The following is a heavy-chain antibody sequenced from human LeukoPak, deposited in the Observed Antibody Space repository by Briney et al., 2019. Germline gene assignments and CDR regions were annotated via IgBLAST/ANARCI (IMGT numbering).Heavy chain of an antibody. J-gene: IGHJ4*02. CDR3: ARGVMVRGVIITAYYFDY. CDR1: GFTFSSNY. Sequence: GGSLRLSCAASGFTFSSNYMSWVRQAPGKGLEWVSVIYSGGSTYYSDSVRGRCTISRDNSKNTLYLQMNSLRAEDTAVYYCARGVMVRGVIITAYYFDYWGQGTLVTVSS. CDR2: IYSGGST. V-gene: IGHV3-53*01. D-gene: IGHD3-10*01.